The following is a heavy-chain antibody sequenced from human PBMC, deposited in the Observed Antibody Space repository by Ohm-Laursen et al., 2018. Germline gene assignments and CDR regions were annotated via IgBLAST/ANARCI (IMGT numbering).Heavy chain of an antibody. CDR3: AKESNWALDY. V-gene: IGHV3-9*01. CDR1: GFTFVDYA. D-gene: IGHD3-16*01. J-gene: IGHJ4*02. CDR2: ISWNSGSI. Sequence: SLRLSCAASGFTFVDYAMHWVRQAPGKGLAWVSGISWNSGSIGYADSVKGRFTISRDNAKNSLYLQMNSLRAEETALYYCAKESNWALDYWGQGTLVTVSS.